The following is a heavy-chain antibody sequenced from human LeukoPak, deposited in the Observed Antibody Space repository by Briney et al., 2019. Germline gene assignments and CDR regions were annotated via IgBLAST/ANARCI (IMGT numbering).Heavy chain of an antibody. V-gene: IGHV3-74*01. CDR2: INSDGSST. Sequence: GGSLRLSCAASGFTFSSYCMHWVRQAPGKGLVWVSRINSDGSSTSYADSVKGRFTISRDNAKNTLYLQMNSLRAEDTAVYYCARKGYSGSYFDYWGQGTLVTVSS. CDR1: GFTFSSYC. D-gene: IGHD1-26*01. CDR3: ARKGYSGSYFDY. J-gene: IGHJ4*02.